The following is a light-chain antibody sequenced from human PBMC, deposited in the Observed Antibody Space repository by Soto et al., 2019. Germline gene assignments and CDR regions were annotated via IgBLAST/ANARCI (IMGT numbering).Light chain of an antibody. CDR2: EVS. CDR1: SSDVGGYNY. J-gene: IGLJ1*01. CDR3: SSYTSSSTPYV. Sequence: QSALTQPASVSGSPGQSITISCTGTSSDVGGYNYVSWYQQHPGKAPKLMIYEVSNRPSGVSNRFSGYKSGNTASLTISGLQAEDEADYYCSSYTSSSTPYVFGTRTKVTVL. V-gene: IGLV2-14*01.